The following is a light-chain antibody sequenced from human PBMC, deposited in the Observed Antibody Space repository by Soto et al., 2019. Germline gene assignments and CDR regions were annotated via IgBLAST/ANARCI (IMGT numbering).Light chain of an antibody. CDR1: QSINSD. J-gene: IGKJ1*01. CDR3: QQFKDWHPKMA. Sequence: DIVVTQSPATLSVSPGERATLSCRASQSINSDLAWYQQRPGKAPSLLIYGASTRATGIPGRFRGSGSGTDFRLTISSLPSEDSATYFCQQFKDWHPKMAFGQGTKVEVK. V-gene: IGKV3-15*01. CDR2: GAS.